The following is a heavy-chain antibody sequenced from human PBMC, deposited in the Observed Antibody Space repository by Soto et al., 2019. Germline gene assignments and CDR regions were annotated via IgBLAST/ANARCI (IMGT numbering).Heavy chain of an antibody. CDR2: LWDDGNNK. V-gene: IGHV3-30*02. D-gene: IGHD3-3*01. CDR1: GFSFSDYG. Sequence: GGSLRLSCAASGFSFSDYGIHWVRQAPGKGLEWVAILWDDGNNKYYADSVKGRFTISRDNSKNMLYLQMNSLRAEDTAVYYCAKDRGHYDFWSGYYSTPYYYYGMDVWGQGTTVTVSS. J-gene: IGHJ6*02. CDR3: AKDRGHYDFWSGYYSTPYYYYGMDV.